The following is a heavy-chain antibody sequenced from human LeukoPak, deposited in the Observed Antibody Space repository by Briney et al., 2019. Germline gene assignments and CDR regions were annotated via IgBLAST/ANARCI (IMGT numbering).Heavy chain of an antibody. J-gene: IGHJ4*02. CDR2: ISSSGNII. CDR1: GSTFSDEY. D-gene: IGHD4-17*01. CDR3: ARDPFMTTGWGIDY. Sequence: GSLRLSCAASGSTFSDEYMNWIRQAPGKGLEWVSYISSSGNIIYYADSVKGRFTISRDNARNSLYLQMNSLRAEDTAVYYCARDPFMTTGWGIDYWGQGTLVTVSS. V-gene: IGHV3-11*01.